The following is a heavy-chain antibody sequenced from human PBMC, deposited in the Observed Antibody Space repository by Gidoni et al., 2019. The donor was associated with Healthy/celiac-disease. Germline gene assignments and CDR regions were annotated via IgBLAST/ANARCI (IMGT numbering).Heavy chain of an antibody. Sequence: QVQLVESGGGVVQTGRSLRLSCAASGFTFSSYGMHWVRQAPGKGLEWVAVISYDGINKYYADSVKGRFTISRDNSKNTLYLQMNSLRAEDTAVYYCAKGLRRCSSTSCYLSSLDYWGQGTLVTVSS. D-gene: IGHD2-2*01. J-gene: IGHJ4*02. CDR1: GFTFSSYG. CDR2: ISYDGINK. CDR3: AKGLRRCSSTSCYLSSLDY. V-gene: IGHV3-30*18.